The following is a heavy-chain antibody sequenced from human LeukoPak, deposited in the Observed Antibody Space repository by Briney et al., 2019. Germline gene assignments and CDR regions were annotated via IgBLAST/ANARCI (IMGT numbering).Heavy chain of an antibody. CDR1: VFTLSSYW. V-gene: IGHV3-7*01. D-gene: IGHD1-26*01. CDR3: ARGSSAGASLRHDY. CDR2: IKQDGSEE. Sequence: PGGSLRLPCAASVFTLSSYWMSWARQAPGKGLGWVANIKQDGSEENFVDSVKGRFTISRDNAKKSLYLQMNSLRAEDTAVYYCARGSSAGASLRHDYWGQGTLVTVSP. J-gene: IGHJ4*02.